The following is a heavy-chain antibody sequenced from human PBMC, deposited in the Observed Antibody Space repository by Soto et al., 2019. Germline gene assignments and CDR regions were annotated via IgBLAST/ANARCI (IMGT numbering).Heavy chain of an antibody. D-gene: IGHD3-3*01. V-gene: IGHV1-69*12. Sequence: QVQLVQSGAEVKKPGSSVKVSCKASGGTFSSYGISWVRQAPGQGLEWMGGIIPIIGTANYAQKFQGRVTITADESTSTAYMELSSLRSEDTAVYYCARPTYYDFWSGYQTGYYYYVMDVWGQGTTVTFSS. CDR1: GGTFSSYG. CDR2: IIPIIGTA. CDR3: ARPTYYDFWSGYQTGYYYYVMDV. J-gene: IGHJ6*02.